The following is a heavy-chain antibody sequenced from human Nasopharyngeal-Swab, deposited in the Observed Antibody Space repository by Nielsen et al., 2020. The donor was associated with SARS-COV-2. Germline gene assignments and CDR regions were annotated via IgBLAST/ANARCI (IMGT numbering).Heavy chain of an antibody. Sequence: GESLNISCAAAGFTFSSYAMHWVRQAPGKGLEWVAVISYDGSNKYYADSVKGRFTISRDNSKNTLYLQMNSLRAEDTAVYYCARDDTVVSPWSYYYYGMDVWGQGTTVTVSS. V-gene: IGHV3-30-3*01. CDR3: ARDDTVVSPWSYYYYGMDV. CDR1: GFTFSSYA. CDR2: ISYDGSNK. D-gene: IGHD4-23*01. J-gene: IGHJ6*02.